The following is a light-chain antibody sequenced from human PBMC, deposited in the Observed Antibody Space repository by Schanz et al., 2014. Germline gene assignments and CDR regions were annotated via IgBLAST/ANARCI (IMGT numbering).Light chain of an antibody. CDR3: QQSYSTPPGT. J-gene: IGKJ1*01. CDR1: QTITRS. CDR2: AAS. Sequence: IQMTQSPSSLSASEGDRVTITCRASQTITRSLNWYQQKPGKAPKLLIYAASTLQSGVPSRFSGSGSGTDFALTISSLQPEDFATYYCQQSYSTPPGTFGQGTKVEIK. V-gene: IGKV1-39*01.